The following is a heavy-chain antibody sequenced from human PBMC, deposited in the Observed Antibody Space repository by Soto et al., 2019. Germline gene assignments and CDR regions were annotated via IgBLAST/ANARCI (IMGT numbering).Heavy chain of an antibody. D-gene: IGHD6-13*01. J-gene: IGHJ6*02. V-gene: IGHV3-48*02. CDR3: ARASSPGNYFYYYGMDV. Sequence: GGSLRLSCATSGFTFGSYSMNWVRQAPGKGLEWVSYISSSSSTIFYADSVRGRFTISRENAKNSLYLQMNSLKDEDTAVYYCARASSPGNYFYYYGMDVWGQGTTVTVSS. CDR1: GFTFGSYS. CDR2: ISSSSSTI.